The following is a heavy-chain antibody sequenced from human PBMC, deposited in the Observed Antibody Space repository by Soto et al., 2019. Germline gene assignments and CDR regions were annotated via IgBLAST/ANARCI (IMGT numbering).Heavy chain of an antibody. D-gene: IGHD3-9*01. CDR3: ARTPDLTGYFDVSNYCMDV. CDR1: GYTFTSYG. CDR2: ISAYNGNT. J-gene: IGHJ6*02. Sequence: ASVKVSCKASGYTFTSYGISWVRQAPGQGLEWMGWISAYNGNTNYAQKLQGRVTMTTDTSTSTAYMELRSLRSDDTAVYYCARTPDLTGYFDVSNYCMDVWGQGTTVTVSS. V-gene: IGHV1-18*01.